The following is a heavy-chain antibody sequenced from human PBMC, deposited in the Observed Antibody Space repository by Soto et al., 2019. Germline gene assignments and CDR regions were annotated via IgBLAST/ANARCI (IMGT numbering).Heavy chain of an antibody. CDR2: ISSSGGST. V-gene: IGHV3-23*01. CDR1: GFTFSSYA. D-gene: IGHD6-13*01. J-gene: IGHJ6*02. CDR3: TTGIAAPSYYYYYGMDV. Sequence: GGSLRLSCAASGFTFSSYAMSWVRQAPGKGLEWVSGISSSGGSTYYADSVKGRFTISRDNSKNTLYLQMNSLRAEDTAVYYCTTGIAAPSYYYYYGMDVWGQGTTVTVSS.